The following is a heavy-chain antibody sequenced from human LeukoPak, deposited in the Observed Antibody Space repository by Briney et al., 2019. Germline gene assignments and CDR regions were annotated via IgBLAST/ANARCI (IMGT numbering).Heavy chain of an antibody. D-gene: IGHD5-24*01. CDR1: GFPFSSYW. CDR3: TRVGYIDEGIDY. J-gene: IGHJ4*02. V-gene: IGHV3-7*04. CDR2: IKQDGSKK. Sequence: GGSLRLSCVASGFPFSSYWMTWVRQAPGKGLEWVANIKQDGSKKSYVDSVKGRFTISRDNAKNSLYLQMNNLRAEDTAIYYCTRVGYIDEGIDYWGQGTLVTVSS.